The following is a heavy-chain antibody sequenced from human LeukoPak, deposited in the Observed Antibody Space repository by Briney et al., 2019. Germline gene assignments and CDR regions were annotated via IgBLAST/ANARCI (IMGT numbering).Heavy chain of an antibody. Sequence: GGSLRLSCAASGFTFSSYWMHWVRQAPGKGLVWVSRINSDGSSTSYADYVKGRFTISRDNAKNTLYLQMNSLRAEDTAVYYCAKDREELLWFGETDYWGQGTLVTVSS. CDR1: GFTFSSYW. CDR2: INSDGSST. CDR3: AKDREELLWFGETDY. J-gene: IGHJ4*02. V-gene: IGHV3-74*01. D-gene: IGHD3-10*01.